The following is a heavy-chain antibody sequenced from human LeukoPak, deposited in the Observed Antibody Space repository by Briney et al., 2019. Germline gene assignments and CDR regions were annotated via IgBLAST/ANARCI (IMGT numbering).Heavy chain of an antibody. CDR2: IKEDGSAK. J-gene: IGHJ4*02. V-gene: IGHV3-7*01. Sequence: GGSLRLSCAASGFTFSSYWMTWVRQAPGQGLEWVANIKEDGSAKYHVDSVKGRFTISRDNAKNSLYPQMNSLRVEDTAVYYCTRDTGCSGGACYSFYDYWGQGTLVTVSS. D-gene: IGHD2-21*01. CDR1: GFTFSSYW. CDR3: TRDTGCSGGACYSFYDY.